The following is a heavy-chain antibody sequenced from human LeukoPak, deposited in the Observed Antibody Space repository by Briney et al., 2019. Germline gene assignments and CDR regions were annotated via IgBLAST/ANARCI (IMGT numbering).Heavy chain of an antibody. V-gene: IGHV4-39*01. CDR3: ARHVGSENYPRYFDY. CDR2: IYYSGST. CDR1: GGSISSSSYY. D-gene: IGHD1-26*01. Sequence: SETLSLTCTVSGGSISSSSYYWGWLRQPPGKGLEWLGSIYYSGSTYYNPSLKSRLTISVDTSKNQFSLKLISVTAADTAVYYCARHVGSENYPRYFDYCGQGTLVTVSP. J-gene: IGHJ4*02.